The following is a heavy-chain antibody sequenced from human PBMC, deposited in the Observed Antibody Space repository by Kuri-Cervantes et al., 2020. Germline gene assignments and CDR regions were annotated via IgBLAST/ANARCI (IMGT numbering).Heavy chain of an antibody. Sequence: GGSLRLSCAASGFTFSSYSMNWVRQAPGKGLEWVSGISWNSGSIGYADSVKGRFTISRDNAKNSLYLQMNSLRAEDTAVYYCARDYGSGSYYKGFYYYGMDVWGQGTTVTVSS. V-gene: IGHV3-48*04. CDR2: ISWNSGSI. J-gene: IGHJ6*02. CDR3: ARDYGSGSYYKGFYYYGMDV. CDR1: GFTFSSYS. D-gene: IGHD3-10*01.